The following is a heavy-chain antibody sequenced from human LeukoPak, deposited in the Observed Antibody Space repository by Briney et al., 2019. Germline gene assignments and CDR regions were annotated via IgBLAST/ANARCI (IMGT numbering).Heavy chain of an antibody. CDR1: GYSIRRGYY. CDR3: ARTRGPNYGDYGRGGFDI. Sequence: SETLSLTCTVSGYSIRRGYYWGWIRQPPGKGLEWIGSIYHSGTTYYNPSLKSRVAISVDPSKDQFSLKLTSVTAADTAMYYCARTRGPNYGDYGRGGFDIWGQGTMVTISS. J-gene: IGHJ3*02. V-gene: IGHV4-38-2*02. D-gene: IGHD4-17*01. CDR2: IYHSGTT.